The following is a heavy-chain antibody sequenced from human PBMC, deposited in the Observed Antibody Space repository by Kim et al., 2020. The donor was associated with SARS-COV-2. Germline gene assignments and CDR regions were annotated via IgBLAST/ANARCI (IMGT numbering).Heavy chain of an antibody. Sequence: GESLKISCKGSGYSFTSYWISWVRQMPVKVLEWMGRIDPSDSYTNYSPSFQGHFTISADKSISTAYLQWSSLKASDTTINYCARHFGVGDTYYYYGMDVWGHGNTVTVSS. CDR3: ARHFGVGDTYYYYGMDV. J-gene: IGHJ6*02. V-gene: IGHV5-10-1*01. CDR2: IDPSDSYT. D-gene: IGHD3-3*01. CDR1: GYSFTSYW.